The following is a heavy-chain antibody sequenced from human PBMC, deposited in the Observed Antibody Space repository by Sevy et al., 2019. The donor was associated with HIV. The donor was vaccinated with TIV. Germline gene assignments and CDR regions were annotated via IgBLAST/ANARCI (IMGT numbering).Heavy chain of an antibody. CDR1: GYTFTSYA. J-gene: IGHJ5*02. CDR2: INAGNGNT. D-gene: IGHD3-9*01. V-gene: IGHV1-3*01. CDR3: ARAYILTGSKGANWFDP. Sequence: ASVKVSCKASGYTFTSYAMHWVRQAPGQRLEWMGWINAGNGNTKYPQKFQGRVTITRDTSASTAYMGLSSLRSEDTAVYYCARAYILTGSKGANWFDPWGQGTLVTVSS.